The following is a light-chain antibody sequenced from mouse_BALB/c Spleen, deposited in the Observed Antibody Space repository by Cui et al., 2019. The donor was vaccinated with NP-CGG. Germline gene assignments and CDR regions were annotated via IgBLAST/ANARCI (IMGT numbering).Light chain of an antibody. CDR2: GTN. V-gene: IGLV1*01. CDR3: ALWYSNHWV. J-gene: IGLJ1*01. Sequence: QAVVNQETALTTSPGETVTLTCRSSTGAVTASNYANWVQEKPYHLFTGLIGGTNNRAPGVPARFSGSLIGDKAALTITGAQTEDEAIYFCALWYSNHWVFGGGTKLTVL. CDR1: TGAVTASNY.